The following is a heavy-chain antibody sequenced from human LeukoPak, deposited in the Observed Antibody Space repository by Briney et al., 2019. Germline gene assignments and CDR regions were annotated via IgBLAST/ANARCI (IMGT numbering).Heavy chain of an antibody. J-gene: IGHJ4*02. V-gene: IGHV3-21*04. CDR3: ARSLYGAYIDY. Sequence: GGSLRLSCAASGFTFSSYSMNWVRQAPGKGLEWVSSISSSSSYIYYADSVKGRFTISRDNSKNTLYLQMNSLRAEDTAVYYCARSLYGAYIDYWGQGTLVTVSS. CDR2: ISSSSSYI. CDR1: GFTFSSYS. D-gene: IGHD4-17*01.